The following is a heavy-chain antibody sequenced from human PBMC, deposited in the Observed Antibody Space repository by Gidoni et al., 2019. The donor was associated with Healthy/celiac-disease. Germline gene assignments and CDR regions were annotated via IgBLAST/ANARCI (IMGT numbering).Heavy chain of an antibody. D-gene: IGHD3-16*01. Sequence: QVQLQQWGAGLLTPSETRSLPCTVYGGSFSGYYWSWIRPPPGKGLEWIGEINHSASTNYNPSLRSRVTISVDTSKSQFALKLSSVTAADAAVYYCARFRRGRTKLLDYWGQGTLVTVSS. V-gene: IGHV4-34*01. CDR1: GGSFSGYY. CDR3: ARFRRGRTKLLDY. CDR2: INHSAST. J-gene: IGHJ4*02.